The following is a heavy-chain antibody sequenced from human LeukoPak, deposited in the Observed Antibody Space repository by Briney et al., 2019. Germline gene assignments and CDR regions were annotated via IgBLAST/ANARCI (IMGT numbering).Heavy chain of an antibody. CDR1: GFTFSSNG. V-gene: IGHV3-30*03. D-gene: IGHD2-2*01. J-gene: IGHJ6*02. CDR3: GTVPAGGGGMDV. Sequence: GGSLRLSCAASGFTFSSNGMHWVRQAPGKGLEWVAVISYDGSNKYYADSVKGRFTISRDNSKNTLYLQMNSLRAEDTAVYYCGTVPAGGGGMDVWGQGTTVTVSS. CDR2: ISYDGSNK.